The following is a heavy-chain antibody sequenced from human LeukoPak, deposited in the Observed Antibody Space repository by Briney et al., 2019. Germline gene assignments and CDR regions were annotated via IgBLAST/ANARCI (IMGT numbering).Heavy chain of an antibody. CDR3: ARAPGVAVADYYFDY. D-gene: IGHD6-19*01. V-gene: IGHV3-48*03. Sequence: GGSLRLSCAASGFTFSSYEMNWVRQAPGKGLEWVSYISGGGTTIFYADSVKGRFTISRDNAKNTLYLQMNSLRAEDTAVYYCARAPGVAVADYYFDYWGQGTLVTVSS. J-gene: IGHJ4*02. CDR1: GFTFSSYE. CDR2: ISGGGTTI.